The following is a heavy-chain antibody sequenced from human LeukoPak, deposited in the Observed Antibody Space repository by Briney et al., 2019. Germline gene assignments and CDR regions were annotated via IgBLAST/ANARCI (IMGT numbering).Heavy chain of an antibody. V-gene: IGHV4-59*08. CDR3: ARYHHYQRDFDY. CDR2: IYYSGST. CDR1: GGSISGYY. J-gene: IGHJ4*02. D-gene: IGHD5-24*01. Sequence: SETLSLTCTVSGGSISGYYWSWIRQPPGKGLEWIGNIYYSGSTNYNPSLESRITMSVDTSKNQFSLKVSSVTAADTAVFYCARYHHYQRDFDYWCQGTLVTVSS.